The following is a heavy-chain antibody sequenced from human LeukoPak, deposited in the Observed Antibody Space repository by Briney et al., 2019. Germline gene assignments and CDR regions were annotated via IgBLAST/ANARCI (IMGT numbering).Heavy chain of an antibody. CDR3: ARRPIWSGYYKSYYYYGMDV. Sequence: SETLSLTCAVYGGSFSGYYWSWIRQPPGKGLEWIGEINHSGSTNYNPSLKSRVTISVDTSKSQFSLKLSSVTAADTAVYYCARRPIWSGYYKSYYYYGMDVWGQGTTVTVPS. J-gene: IGHJ6*02. V-gene: IGHV4-34*01. D-gene: IGHD3-3*01. CDR1: GGSFSGYY. CDR2: INHSGST.